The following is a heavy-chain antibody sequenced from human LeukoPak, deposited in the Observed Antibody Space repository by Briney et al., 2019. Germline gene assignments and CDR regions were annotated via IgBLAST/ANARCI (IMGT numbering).Heavy chain of an antibody. J-gene: IGHJ3*02. Sequence: ASVKVSCKASGYMFDTFGISWVRQAPGQGLEWMGWISGYNARTNYAQKVKGRVTMTTDTSTSTVYMELRNLRSDDTAKYYCARDYYESSGSTFDTFDIWGQGTMAIVSS. D-gene: IGHD3-22*01. CDR2: ISGYNART. CDR3: ARDYYESSGSTFDTFDI. V-gene: IGHV1-18*01. CDR1: GYMFDTFG.